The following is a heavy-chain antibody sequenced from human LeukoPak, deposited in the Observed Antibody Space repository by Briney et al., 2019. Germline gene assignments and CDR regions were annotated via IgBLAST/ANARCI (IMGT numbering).Heavy chain of an antibody. CDR3: ARGTLHVLRFLQWLPLDY. J-gene: IGHJ4*02. V-gene: IGHV1-18*01. CDR2: ISAYNGNT. Sequence: ASVKVSCKASGYTFTSYGISWVRQAPGQGLEGMGWISAYNGNTNYAQKLQGRVTMTTDTSTSTAYMELRSLRSDDTAVYYCARGTLHVLRFLQWLPLDYWGQGTLVTVSS. CDR1: GYTFTSYG. D-gene: IGHD3-3*01.